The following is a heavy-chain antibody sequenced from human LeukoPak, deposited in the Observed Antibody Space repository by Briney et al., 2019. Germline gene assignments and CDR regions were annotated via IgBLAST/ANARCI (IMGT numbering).Heavy chain of an antibody. CDR2: ISWDGGST. CDR3: AKDSGMQRITMVRE. J-gene: IGHJ4*02. D-gene: IGHD3-10*01. V-gene: IGHV3-43D*03. CDR1: GFTFSSYG. Sequence: PGGSLRLSCAASGFTFSSYGMSWVRQAPGKGLEWVSLISWDGGSTYYADSVKGRFTISRDNSKNSLYLQMNSLRAEDTALYYCAKDSGMQRITMVREWGQGTLVTVSS.